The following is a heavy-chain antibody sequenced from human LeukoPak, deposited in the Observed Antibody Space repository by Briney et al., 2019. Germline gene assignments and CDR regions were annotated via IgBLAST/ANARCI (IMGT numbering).Heavy chain of an antibody. Sequence: PGTSLRLSCVVSGFTFSRYAMHWVRQAPGKGLEWVAVISSDGSKKADSVKGRFTISRDNSKNTLYLQMTSLSAEDTAVYYCARDSSDYWGQGTLGTVSS. V-gene: IGHV3-30-3*01. CDR2: ISSDGSKK. CDR1: GFTFSRYA. J-gene: IGHJ4*02. CDR3: ARDSSDY.